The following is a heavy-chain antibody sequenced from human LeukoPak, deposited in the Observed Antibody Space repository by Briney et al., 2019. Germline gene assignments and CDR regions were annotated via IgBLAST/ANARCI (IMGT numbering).Heavy chain of an antibody. CDR3: ARGYCSSTSCYMEGNYYYYYGMDV. Sequence: GGSLRLSCAASGFAFSSYAMHWVRQAPGKGLEWVAVISYDGSNKYYADSVKGRFTISRDNSKNTLYLQMNSLRAEDTAVYYCARGYCSSTSCYMEGNYYYYYGMDVWGQGTTVTVSS. CDR2: ISYDGSNK. D-gene: IGHD2-2*02. V-gene: IGHV3-30-3*01. J-gene: IGHJ6*02. CDR1: GFAFSSYA.